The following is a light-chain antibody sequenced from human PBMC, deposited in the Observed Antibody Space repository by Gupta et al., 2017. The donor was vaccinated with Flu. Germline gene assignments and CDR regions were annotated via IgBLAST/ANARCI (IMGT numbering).Light chain of an antibody. J-gene: IGKJ2*01. CDR2: GAS. CDR3: QQDGSAPYT. V-gene: IGKV3-20*01. Sequence: EIVLTQSHGTLSLSPGERATLSCRASQSVSNRYLAWYQQKPAQAPRLLIYGASTRAAGIPDRISGSGSGTDFTLTINRLEPEDFAVHYCQQDGSAPYTCGQGTKLDVK. CDR1: QSVSNRY.